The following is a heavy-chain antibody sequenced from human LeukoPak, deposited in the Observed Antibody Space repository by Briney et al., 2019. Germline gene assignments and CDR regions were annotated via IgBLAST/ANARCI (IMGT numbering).Heavy chain of an antibody. CDR1: GFTFSTYV. J-gene: IGHJ4*02. Sequence: GGSLRLSCVASGFTFSTYVMGWVRQVPGKGLEWVSVVTESGGSAYYADSVKGRFTISRDNSKNTLYLQMNSLRAEDTAVYYCARGAYSSSWYASFDYWGQGTLVTVSS. CDR2: VTESGGSA. CDR3: ARGAYSSSWYASFDY. V-gene: IGHV3-23*01. D-gene: IGHD6-13*01.